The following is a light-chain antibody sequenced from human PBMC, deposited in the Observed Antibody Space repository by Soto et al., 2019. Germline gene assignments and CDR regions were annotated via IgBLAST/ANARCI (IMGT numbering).Light chain of an antibody. Sequence: EIVMTQSPATLSVSPGERATLSCRASRSVSSNLAWYQQKPGQAPRLLIYGASTRATGIPARFSGSGSGTEFTLTISSLQSEDFAVYYCQQFGSSPWTFGQGTKVEIK. CDR1: RSVSSN. CDR2: GAS. CDR3: QQFGSSPWT. J-gene: IGKJ1*01. V-gene: IGKV3-15*01.